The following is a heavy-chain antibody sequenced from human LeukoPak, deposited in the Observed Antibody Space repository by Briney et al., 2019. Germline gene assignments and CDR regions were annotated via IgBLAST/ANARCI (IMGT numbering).Heavy chain of an antibody. D-gene: IGHD3-10*01. V-gene: IGHV3-21*01. CDR2: ISSSSSYI. CDR1: GFTFSSYS. Sequence: GGSLRLSCAASGFTFSSYSMNWVRQAPGKGLEWVSSISSSSSYIYYADSVKGRFTISRDNAKNSLYLQMNSLRAEDTAVYYCARDVLWFGELSYGGYYMDVWGKGTTVTISS. J-gene: IGHJ6*03. CDR3: ARDVLWFGELSYGGYYMDV.